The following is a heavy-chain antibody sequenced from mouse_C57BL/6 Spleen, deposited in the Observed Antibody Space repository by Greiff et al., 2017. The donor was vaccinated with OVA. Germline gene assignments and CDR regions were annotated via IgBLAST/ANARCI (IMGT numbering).Heavy chain of an antibody. D-gene: IGHD3-2*02. V-gene: IGHV1-64*01. Sequence: VQLQQPGAELVKPGASVKLSCKASGYTFTSYWMHWMKQRPGQGLEWIGMIHPNSGSTNYNEKFKSKATLTVDKSSSTAYMQLSSLTSEDAAVYYCATDSSGYVSYFDYWGQGTTLTVSS. CDR2: IHPNSGST. CDR3: ATDSSGYVSYFDY. CDR1: GYTFTSYW. J-gene: IGHJ2*01.